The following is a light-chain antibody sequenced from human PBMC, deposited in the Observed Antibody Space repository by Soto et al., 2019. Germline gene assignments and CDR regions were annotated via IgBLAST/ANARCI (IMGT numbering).Light chain of an antibody. V-gene: IGKV1-5*03. CDR3: QRHDSYSPSWP. CDR1: QNINEY. CDR2: MAS. Sequence: DIQMTQSPSTLSASVGDRVTITCRASQNINEYLAWYQQKPGKAPKLLIYMASSFEIEVPSRFSGSGSGTEFTLTISSLQPDDSATYYCQRHDSYSPSWPFGQGTKVDIK. J-gene: IGKJ1*01.